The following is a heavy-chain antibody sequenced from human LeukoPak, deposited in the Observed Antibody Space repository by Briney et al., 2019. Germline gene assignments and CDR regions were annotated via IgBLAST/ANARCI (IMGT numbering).Heavy chain of an antibody. D-gene: IGHD3-22*01. CDR1: GGSISSYY. Sequence: PSETLSLTCTVSGGSISSYYWSWIRQPAGKGLEWIGRIYTSGSTNYNPSLKSRATISVDKSKNQFSLKLSSVTAADTAVYYCARNHYDSNGYRYFDYWGQGTLVTVSS. V-gene: IGHV4-4*07. CDR2: IYTSGST. CDR3: ARNHYDSNGYRYFDY. J-gene: IGHJ4*02.